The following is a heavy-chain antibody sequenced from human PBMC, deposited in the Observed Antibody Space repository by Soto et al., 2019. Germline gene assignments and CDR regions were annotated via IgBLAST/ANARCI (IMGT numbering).Heavy chain of an antibody. CDR1: GFTFSSYG. Sequence: GGSLRLSCAASGFTFSSYGMHWVRQAPGKGLEWVAVIWYDGSNKYYADSVKGRFTISRDNSKNTLYLQMNSLRAEDTAVYYCVREMRYSSSRDFDYWGQGTLVTVSS. CDR3: VREMRYSSSRDFDY. V-gene: IGHV3-33*01. CDR2: IWYDGSNK. J-gene: IGHJ4*02. D-gene: IGHD6-13*01.